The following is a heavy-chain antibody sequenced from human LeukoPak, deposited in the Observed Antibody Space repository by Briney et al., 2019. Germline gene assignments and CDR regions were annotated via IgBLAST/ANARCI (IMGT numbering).Heavy chain of an antibody. Sequence: PSETLSLTCAVYGGSFSGYYWSWIRQPPGKGLEWIGEINHSGSTNYNPSLKSRVTISVDTSKSQFSLKLSSVTAADTAVYYCARGWRGATVTTFDYWGQGTLVTVSS. CDR3: ARGWRGATVTTFDY. V-gene: IGHV4-34*01. CDR1: GGSFSGYY. CDR2: INHSGST. D-gene: IGHD4-17*01. J-gene: IGHJ4*02.